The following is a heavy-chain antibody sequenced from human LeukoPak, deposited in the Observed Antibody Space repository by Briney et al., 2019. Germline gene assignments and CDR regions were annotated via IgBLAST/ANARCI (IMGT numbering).Heavy chain of an antibody. CDR1: GYTFTSYA. D-gene: IGHD3-3*01. J-gene: IGHJ4*02. Sequence: ASVKVSCKASGYTFTSYAMHWVRQAPGQRLEWMGWINAGNGNTKHSQKFQGRVTITRDTSASTAYMELSSLRSEDMAVYYCARGDFWTLVPDYWGQGTLVTVSS. CDR2: INAGNGNT. CDR3: ARGDFWTLVPDY. V-gene: IGHV1-3*01.